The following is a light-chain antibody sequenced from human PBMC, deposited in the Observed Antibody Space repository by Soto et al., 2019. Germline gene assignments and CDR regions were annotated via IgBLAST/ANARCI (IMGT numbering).Light chain of an antibody. Sequence: IQMTQSPSPLSSSVGDRVTITCRASQTISTYLNWYQQKPGKAPKLLIYGASSLQSGVPSRFSGSGSGTEFTLTISSLQSEDFAVYSCLKYTKWPRPVGPETK. CDR1: QTISTY. CDR2: GAS. CDR3: LKYTKWPRP. J-gene: IGKJ3*01. V-gene: IGKV1-39*01.